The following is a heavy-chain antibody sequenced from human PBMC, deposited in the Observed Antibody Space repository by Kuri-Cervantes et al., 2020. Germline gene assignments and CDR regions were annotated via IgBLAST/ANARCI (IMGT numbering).Heavy chain of an antibody. CDR2: INHRGST. D-gene: IGHD3-10*01. Sequence: SETLSLTCAVYGVSLSGYYWSWIRQPPGKGLEWIGEINHRGSTNYNPSLKSRVTISVDTSKNQFSLKLSSVTAADTAVYYCARLFSRGPPFASVWATRGTRFDYWGQGTLVTVSS. CDR3: ARLFSRGPPFASVWATRGTRFDY. CDR1: GVSLSGYY. J-gene: IGHJ4*02. V-gene: IGHV4-34*01.